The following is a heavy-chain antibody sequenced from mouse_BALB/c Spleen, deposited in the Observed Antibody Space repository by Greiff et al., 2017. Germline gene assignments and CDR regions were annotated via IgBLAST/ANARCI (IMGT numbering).Heavy chain of an antibody. D-gene: IGHD2-14*01. CDR1: GFSLTSYG. V-gene: IGHV2-9*02. CDR2: IWAGGST. Sequence: VQVVESGPGLVAPSQSLSITCTVSGFSLTSYGVHWVRQPPGKGLEWLGVIWAGGSTNYNSALMSRLSISKDNSKSQVFLKMNSLQTDDTAMYYCAREGYRYDEGYYARDYWGQGTSVTVSS. CDR3: AREGYRYDEGYYARDY. J-gene: IGHJ4*01.